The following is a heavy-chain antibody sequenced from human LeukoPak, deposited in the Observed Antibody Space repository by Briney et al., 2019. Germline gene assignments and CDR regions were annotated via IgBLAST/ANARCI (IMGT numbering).Heavy chain of an antibody. CDR1: GFTFDDYA. CDR3: AMLASQYLTSWLDY. V-gene: IGHV3-9*01. Sequence: GGSLRLSCAASGFTFDDYAMHWVRQAPGKGLEWVSGISWNSGSIGYADSVKGRFTISRDNSKNTLYLQMSSLRAEDTAVYYCAMLASQYLTSWLDYWGQGTLVTVSP. D-gene: IGHD2/OR15-2a*01. J-gene: IGHJ4*02. CDR2: ISWNSGSI.